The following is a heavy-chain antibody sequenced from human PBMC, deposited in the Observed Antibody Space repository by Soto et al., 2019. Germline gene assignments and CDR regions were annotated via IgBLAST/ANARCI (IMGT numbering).Heavy chain of an antibody. V-gene: IGHV3-7*05. D-gene: IGHD3-16*01. CDR1: GFTFSSYW. CDR2: IKQDGSEK. J-gene: IGHJ6*02. Sequence: VQLVESGGGLVQPGGSLRLSCAASGFTFSSYWMSWVRQAPGKGLEWVANIKQDGSEKYYVDSVKGRFTISRDNAKNSLYLQMNSLRAEDTAVYYCARWTGLLNYYYYYGMDVWGQGTTVTVSS. CDR3: ARWTGLLNYYYYYGMDV.